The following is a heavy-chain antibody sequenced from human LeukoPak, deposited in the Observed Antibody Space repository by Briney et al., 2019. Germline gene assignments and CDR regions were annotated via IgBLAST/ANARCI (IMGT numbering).Heavy chain of an antibody. CDR3: ARDRTLFDY. D-gene: IGHD1-7*01. CDR2: INTNTGNP. Sequence: ASVKLSCKGSGYTFTSYDCHWVRHAPGQGLEWMGWINTNTGNPTYAQGFTGRFVFSLDTSVSTAYLQISSLKAEDTAVYYCARDRTLFDYWGQGTLVTVSS. J-gene: IGHJ4*02. V-gene: IGHV7-4-1*02. CDR1: GYTFTSYD.